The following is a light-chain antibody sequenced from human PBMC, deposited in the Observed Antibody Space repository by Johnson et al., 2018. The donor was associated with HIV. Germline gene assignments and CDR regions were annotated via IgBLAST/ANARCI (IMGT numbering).Light chain of an antibody. Sequence: QSVLTQPPSVSAAPGQKVTISCSGSSSNIGNNYVSWYQQLPGTAPKLLIYDNNKRPSGIPDRFSGSKSGTSVTLGITGLQTGDEADYYCGTWDSSLSGGFGTGTKVTVL. CDR3: GTWDSSLSGG. V-gene: IGLV1-51*01. J-gene: IGLJ1*01. CDR2: DNN. CDR1: SSNIGNNY.